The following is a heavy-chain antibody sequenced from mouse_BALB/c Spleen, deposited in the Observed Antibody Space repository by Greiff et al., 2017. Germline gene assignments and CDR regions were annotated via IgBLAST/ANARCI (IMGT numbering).Heavy chain of an antibody. D-gene: IGHD2-14*01. V-gene: IGHV2-6-7*01. Sequence: VQLQESGPGLVAPSQSLSITCTVSGFSLTGYGVNWVRQPPGKGLEWLGMIWGDGSTDYNSALKSRLSISKDNSKSQVFLKMNSLQTDDTARYYCAREGYYRYDRIYYYAMDYWGQGTSVTVSS. J-gene: IGHJ4*01. CDR3: AREGYYRYDRIYYYAMDY. CDR2: IWGDGST. CDR1: GFSLTGYG.